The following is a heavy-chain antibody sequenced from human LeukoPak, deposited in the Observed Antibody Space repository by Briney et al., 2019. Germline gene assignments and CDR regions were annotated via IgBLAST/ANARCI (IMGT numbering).Heavy chain of an antibody. CDR2: FNPNSGGT. J-gene: IGHJ4*02. Sequence: ASVKVSCKASGYTFIGYYIHWVRQAPGQGLEWMGRFNPNSGGTNYAQKFQGRVTMTRDTSISTAYMELSRLRSDDTAVYYCARVRGIHYYFDYWGQGTLVTVSS. CDR1: GYTFIGYY. V-gene: IGHV1-2*06. CDR3: ARVRGIHYYFDY.